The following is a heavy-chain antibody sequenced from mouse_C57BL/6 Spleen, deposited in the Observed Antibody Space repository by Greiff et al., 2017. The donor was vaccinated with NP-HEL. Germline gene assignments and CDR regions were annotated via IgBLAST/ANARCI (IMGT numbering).Heavy chain of an antibody. CDR2: IDPSDSYT. CDR3: ARRYYGSSSPPDY. Sequence: QVQLQQPGAELVMPGASVKLSCKASGYTFTSYWMHWVKQRPGQGLEWIGEIDPSDSYTNYNKKFKGKSTLTVDKSSRTAYMQLSSLTSEDSAVYYCARRYYGSSSPPDYWGQGTTLTVSS. D-gene: IGHD1-1*01. J-gene: IGHJ2*01. V-gene: IGHV1-69*01. CDR1: GYTFTSYW.